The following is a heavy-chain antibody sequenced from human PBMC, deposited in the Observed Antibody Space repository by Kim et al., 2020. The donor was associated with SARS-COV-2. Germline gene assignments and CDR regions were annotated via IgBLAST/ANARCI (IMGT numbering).Heavy chain of an antibody. Sequence: GGSLRLSCAVSGFTFNNAWMSWVRQAPGKGLEWVALIKTKTDGGTTDYAAPVKGRFTISRDDSKNTLYLQMNSLITDDTAVYFCTTEWGYYVPPDYWGQGTLVTVSS. D-gene: IGHD1-26*01. CDR3: TTEWGYYVPPDY. CDR2: IKTKTDGGTT. V-gene: IGHV3-15*01. CDR1: GFTFNNAW. J-gene: IGHJ4*02.